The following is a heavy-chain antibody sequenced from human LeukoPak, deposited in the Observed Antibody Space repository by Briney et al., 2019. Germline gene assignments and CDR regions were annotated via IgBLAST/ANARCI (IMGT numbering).Heavy chain of an antibody. J-gene: IGHJ4*02. CDR1: GGTFSSYA. D-gene: IGHD3-22*01. Sequence: ASVKVSCKASGGTFSSYAISWVRQAPGQGLEWMGGIIPIFGTANYAQKFQGRVTITADESTSTAYMELSSLRSEDTAVYYCARDRTRKNYYDSSGYGYWGQGTLVTVSS. CDR3: ARDRTRKNYYDSSGYGY. V-gene: IGHV1-69*13. CDR2: IIPIFGTA.